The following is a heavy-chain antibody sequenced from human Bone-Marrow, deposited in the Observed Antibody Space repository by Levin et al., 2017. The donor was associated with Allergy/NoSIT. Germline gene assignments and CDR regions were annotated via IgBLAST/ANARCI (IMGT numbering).Heavy chain of an antibody. J-gene: IGHJ4*02. CDR3: ARDTAYSSGWHFQFDH. CDR2: IYSNGDT. D-gene: IGHD6-19*01. CDR1: GGSINFYY. V-gene: IGHV4-4*07. Sequence: SCTVSGGSINFYYWSWIRQPAGKGLEWLGRIYSNGDTAYNPSLMRRVSMSVDTSNNQFSLKSTSVTAADTAVYYGARDTAYSSGWHFQFDHWGQGNLVTVSS.